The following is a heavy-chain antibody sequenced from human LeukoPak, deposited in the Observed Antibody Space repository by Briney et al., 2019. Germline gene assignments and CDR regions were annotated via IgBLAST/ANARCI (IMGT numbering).Heavy chain of an antibody. Sequence: SETLSLTCTVSGGSISSYYWSWIRQPAGKGLEWIGRIYTCGSTNYNPSLKSRVTMSVDTSKNQFSLKLSSVTAADTAVYYCARGESGDSSGYYYPYYFDYWGQGTLVTVSS. J-gene: IGHJ4*02. D-gene: IGHD3-22*01. CDR3: ARGESGDSSGYYYPYYFDY. CDR1: GGSISSYY. CDR2: IYTCGST. V-gene: IGHV4-4*07.